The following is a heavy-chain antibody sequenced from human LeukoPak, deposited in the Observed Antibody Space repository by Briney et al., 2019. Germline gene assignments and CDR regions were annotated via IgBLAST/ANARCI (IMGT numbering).Heavy chain of an antibody. D-gene: IGHD1-1*01. Sequence: SETLSLTCTVSAGSISSYYWNWLRQSPGKGLEWIGYIYYTGTTKYHPSLTSRVTISIDTSKNQFSRKLSSVIAADTAVYYCATSGGTTGTTWGKGTLVIVSS. CDR1: AGSISSYY. CDR2: IYYTGTT. CDR3: ATSGGTTGTT. V-gene: IGHV4-59*08. J-gene: IGHJ4*02.